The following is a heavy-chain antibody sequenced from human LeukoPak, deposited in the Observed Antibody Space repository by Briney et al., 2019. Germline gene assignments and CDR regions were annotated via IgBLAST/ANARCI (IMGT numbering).Heavy chain of an antibody. CDR1: GFTSTDYY. D-gene: IGHD3-16*01. J-gene: IGHJ4*02. CDR2: IGPHSSAT. CDR3: AREGNGLRSKDFDY. V-gene: IGHV1-2*02. Sequence: ASVKVSCKSSGFTSTDYYIHWVRQAPGQGLEWMGYIGPHSSATSSPQEFQGRVTMNRVTAVGTAYMELPGLTFDDTAVYYCAREGNGLRSKDFDYWGQGSLVTVSS.